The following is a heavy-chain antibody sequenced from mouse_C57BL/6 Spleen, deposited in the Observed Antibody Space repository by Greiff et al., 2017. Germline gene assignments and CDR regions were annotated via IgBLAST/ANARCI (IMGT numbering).Heavy chain of an antibody. V-gene: IGHV1-76*01. CDR2: IYPGSGNT. D-gene: IGHD4-1*01. CDR3: ASQTVTSGAWFAY. CDR1: GYTFTDYY. J-gene: IGHJ3*01. Sequence: QVQLQQSGAELVRPGASVKLSCKASGYTFTDYYINWVKQRPGQGLEWIARIYPGSGNTYYNEKFKGKATLTAEKSSSTAYMQLSSLTSEDSAVYFCASQTVTSGAWFAYWGQGTLGTVSA.